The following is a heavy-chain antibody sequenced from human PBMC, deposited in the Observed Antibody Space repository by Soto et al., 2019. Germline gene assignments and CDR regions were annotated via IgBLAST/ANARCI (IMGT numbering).Heavy chain of an antibody. V-gene: IGHV3-23*01. CDR1: GFTINTYG. Sequence: EVQLLESGGDLVQPGESLRLSCVASGFTINTYGMTWVRQAPGKGLEWVSSISVGGGSTYYPGSVKGRFIISRDDSKNNLYLQIKSLKDEDTAVYYCARRLSLSGGAWDYWGQGTLVTVSS. CDR2: ISVGGGST. D-gene: IGHD2-21*01. J-gene: IGHJ4*02. CDR3: ARRLSLSGGAWDY.